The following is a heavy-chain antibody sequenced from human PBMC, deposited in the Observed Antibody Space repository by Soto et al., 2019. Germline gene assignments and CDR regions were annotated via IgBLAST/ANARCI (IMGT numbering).Heavy chain of an antibody. CDR3: ARGRAAAF. J-gene: IGHJ4*02. V-gene: IGHV4-34*01. CDR1: GGSFSGYY. D-gene: IGHD6-13*01. Sequence: QVQLQQWGAGLLKPSETLSLTCAVYGGSFSGYYWSWIRQPPGKGLEWIGEINHSGSTNYNPSLKSRVTISVDTSKNQFLLKLRSVTAADTAVYYCARGRAAAFWGQGTLVTVSS. CDR2: INHSGST.